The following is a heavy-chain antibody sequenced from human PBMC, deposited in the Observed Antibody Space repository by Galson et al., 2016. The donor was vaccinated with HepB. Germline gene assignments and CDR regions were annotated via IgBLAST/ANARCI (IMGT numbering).Heavy chain of an antibody. CDR1: GFSFGTFG. Sequence: SLRLSCAASGFSFGTFGMNWVRQAPGTSLEWVSYISGRSSFTYYADSVRGRFIISRDNSQITLYLHMNSLRAEDTAVYYCANFLPRTHYFDYWGQGTLVTVSS. J-gene: IGHJ4*02. CDR3: ANFLPRTHYFDY. D-gene: IGHD3-3*01. CDR2: ISGRSSFT. V-gene: IGHV3-48*01.